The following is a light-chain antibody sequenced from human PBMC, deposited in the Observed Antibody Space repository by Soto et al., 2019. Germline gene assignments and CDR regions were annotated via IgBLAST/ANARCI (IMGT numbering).Light chain of an antibody. CDR2: DAS. CDR3: QQYKAYPYT. CDR1: QDISNE. Sequence: DIQLTQSPSSLSASVGDRVTITCRASQDISNELTWIQQKPGKAPKSLIYDASSLQSGAPSKFSGSGSGTDFTLTISSLQPEDFATYYCQQYKAYPYTFGPGTKVDIK. J-gene: IGKJ3*01. V-gene: IGKV1-16*02.